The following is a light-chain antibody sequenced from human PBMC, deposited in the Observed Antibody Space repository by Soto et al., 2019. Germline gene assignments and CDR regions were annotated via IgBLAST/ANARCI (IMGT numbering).Light chain of an antibody. CDR3: AAWDDSLSGVV. V-gene: IGLV1-47*01. Sequence: QAVVTQPPSASGTPGQRVTISCSGSSSNIENNYVYWYQQFPATAPKLLIHRNNQRPSGVPDRFSGSKSGTSASLAISGLRSEDEADYYCAAWDDSLSGVVFGGGTKVTVL. J-gene: IGLJ2*01. CDR2: RNN. CDR1: SSNIENNY.